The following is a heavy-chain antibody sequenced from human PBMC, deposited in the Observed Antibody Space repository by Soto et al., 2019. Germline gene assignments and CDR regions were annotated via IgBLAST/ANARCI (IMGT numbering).Heavy chain of an antibody. D-gene: IGHD4-17*01. J-gene: IGHJ6*03. Sequence: QLQLQESGPGLVKPSETLSLTCTVSGGSIRSSSQYWDWIRHPPKKGRDWIGSIFYSESSYYNPSLKSPVTISTDTPKNQFYSQLTSVTAVDTSVYDSGRRRRYGDYPYYYYYMDVWGKGTTVTVSS. V-gene: IGHV4-39*01. CDR1: GGSIRSSSQY. CDR2: IFYSESS. CDR3: GRRRRYGDYPYYYYYMDV.